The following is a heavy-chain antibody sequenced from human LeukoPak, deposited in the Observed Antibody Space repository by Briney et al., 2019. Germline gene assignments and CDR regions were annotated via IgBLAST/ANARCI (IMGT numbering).Heavy chain of an antibody. V-gene: IGHV1-69*04. D-gene: IGHD1-1*01. CDR2: IIPILDLT. CDR1: GYSFVFFG. CDR3: ARDSGRPPTSFDY. J-gene: IGHJ4*02. Sequence: SVKVSCKASGYSFVFFGVSWVRQAPGHGLEWMGRIIPILDLTKYAPKIQDRVTITADKSTSTAYMELNSLRSEDTAVYFCARDSGRPPTSFDYWGQGTLVTVSS.